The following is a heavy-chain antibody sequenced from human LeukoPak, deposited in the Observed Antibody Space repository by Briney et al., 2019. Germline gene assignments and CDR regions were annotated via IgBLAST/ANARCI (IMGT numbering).Heavy chain of an antibody. V-gene: IGHV3-21*01. D-gene: IGHD3-22*01. Sequence: PGGSVRLSCAASGFTFSDYSMNWVRQAPGKGLGWVASVNTVSSYIYYADSMRGRFTISRDNAKNSLFLQMNSLRAEDTAVYYCARLRRNSDRSDFFYYYDHWGQGTLVTVSS. J-gene: IGHJ4*02. CDR2: VNTVSSYI. CDR3: ARLRRNSDRSDFFYYYDH. CDR1: GFTFSDYS.